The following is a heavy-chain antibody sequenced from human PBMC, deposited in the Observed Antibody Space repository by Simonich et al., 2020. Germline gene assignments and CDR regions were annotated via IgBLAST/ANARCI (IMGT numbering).Heavy chain of an antibody. CDR2: INPNRGGK. V-gene: IGHV1-2*02. Sequence: QVQLVQSGAEVKKPGASVKVSCKASGYTFTGYYMHWVRQAPGQGLVWMGWINPNRGGKNYAQKVQGRVTMTRDTSISTAYMERSRLRSDDTAVYYCARDRAARYYYYYYMDVWGKGTTVTVSS. CDR3: ARDRAARYYYYYYMDV. D-gene: IGHD6-6*01. J-gene: IGHJ6*03. CDR1: GYTFTGYY.